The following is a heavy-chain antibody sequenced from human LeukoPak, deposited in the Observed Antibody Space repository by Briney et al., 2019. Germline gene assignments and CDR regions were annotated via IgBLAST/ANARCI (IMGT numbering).Heavy chain of an antibody. CDR2: ISAYNGNT. Sequence: GASVKVSCKASGYTFTSYGISWVRQAPGQGLEWTGWISAYNGNTNYAQKLQGRVTMTTDTSTSTAYMELRSLRSDDTAVYYCARGTKFMVRDYNWFDPWGQGTLVTVSS. D-gene: IGHD3-10*01. CDR3: ARGTKFMVRDYNWFDP. CDR1: GYTFTSYG. J-gene: IGHJ5*02. V-gene: IGHV1-18*01.